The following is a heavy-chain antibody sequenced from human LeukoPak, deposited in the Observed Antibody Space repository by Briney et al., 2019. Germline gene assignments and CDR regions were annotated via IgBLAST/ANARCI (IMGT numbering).Heavy chain of an antibody. D-gene: IGHD3-9*01. CDR1: GFDFSHYG. J-gene: IGHJ4*02. Sequence: PGGSLRLSCAASGFDFSHYGMSWVRQSPGKGLEWVSTFSGTSTLTYYADSVKGRFTISRDDSKNVLYLQMNSLRDEDTAVCYCAKGDSYYDLLTCFDFWGPGTLITVSS. CDR3: AKGDSYYDLLTCFDF. CDR2: FSGTSTLT. V-gene: IGHV3-23*01.